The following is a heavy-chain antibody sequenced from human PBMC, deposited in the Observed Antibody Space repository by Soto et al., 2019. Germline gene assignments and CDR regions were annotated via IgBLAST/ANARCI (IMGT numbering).Heavy chain of an antibody. CDR2: ISAYNGNT. D-gene: IGHD3-9*01. CDR3: ASTGPDYDILTGYYKTAFVI. V-gene: IGHV1-18*01. Sequence: GASVKVSCKASGYTFTSYGISWVRQAPGQGLEWMGWISAYNGNTNYAQKLQGRVTMTTDTSTSTAYMELRSLRSDDTAVYYCASTGPDYDILTGYYKTAFVIWGQGTMVTVSS. CDR1: GYTFTSYG. J-gene: IGHJ3*02.